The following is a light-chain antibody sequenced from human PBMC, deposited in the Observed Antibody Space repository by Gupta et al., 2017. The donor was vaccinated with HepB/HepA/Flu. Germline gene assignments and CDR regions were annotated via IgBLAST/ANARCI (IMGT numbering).Light chain of an antibody. V-gene: IGLV2-14*01. Sequence: QSALPQPASVPGSPGKSITISCTGPSSDVGGYNYVSWYQQHPGKAPKLMIYDVSNRPSGVSNRFSGSKSGNTASLTISGLQAEDEADYYCSSYTSSSTPLNVFGTGTKVTVL. CDR3: SSYTSSSTPLNV. J-gene: IGLJ1*01. CDR1: SSDVGGYNY. CDR2: DVS.